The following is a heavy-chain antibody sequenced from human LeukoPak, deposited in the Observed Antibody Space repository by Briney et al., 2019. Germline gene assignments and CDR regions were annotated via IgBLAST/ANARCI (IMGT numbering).Heavy chain of an antibody. CDR3: ARGLVWRFLLDSRRDSFDI. CDR2: ISHSGTT. CDR1: GGSFSDYQ. Sequence: SETLSLTCAVSGGSFSDYQWNWIRQSPGKGLEWLGEISHSGTTTYNPSLKSRVTISVDTSKNQSSLRLRSVTAADTAVYYCARGLVWRFLLDSRRDSFDIWGQGTTITVSS. V-gene: IGHV4-34*01. J-gene: IGHJ3*02. D-gene: IGHD3-16*01.